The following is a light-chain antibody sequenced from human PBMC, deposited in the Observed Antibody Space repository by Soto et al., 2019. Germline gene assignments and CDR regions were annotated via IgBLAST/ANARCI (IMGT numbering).Light chain of an antibody. Sequence: DIQMTQSLSTLSASVGDRVTITCRASQSISRSLAWYQQKPGRAPNLLIYTASSLQRGVPSRFSGSGSGTDFTLTINSLQPEDFATYYCQQTYSTPYSFGQGTKV. CDR1: QSISRS. CDR2: TAS. V-gene: IGKV1-39*01. CDR3: QQTYSTPYS. J-gene: IGKJ2*03.